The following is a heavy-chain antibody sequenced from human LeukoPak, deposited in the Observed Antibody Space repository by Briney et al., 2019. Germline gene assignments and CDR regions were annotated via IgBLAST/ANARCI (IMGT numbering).Heavy chain of an antibody. D-gene: IGHD3-9*01. CDR3: ARDPPLAVVDWLLALDY. CDR2: ISAYNGNT. Sequence: GASVKVSCKASGYTFTNYGISWVRQAPGQGLEWMGWISAYNGNTNYAQKLQGRVTMTTDTSTSTAYMELRSLRSDDTAVYYCARDPPLAVVDWLLALDYWGQGTLVTVSS. CDR1: GYTFTNYG. V-gene: IGHV1-18*04. J-gene: IGHJ4*02.